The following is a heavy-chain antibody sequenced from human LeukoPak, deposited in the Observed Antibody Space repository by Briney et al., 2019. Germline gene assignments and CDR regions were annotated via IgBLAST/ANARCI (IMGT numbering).Heavy chain of an antibody. CDR1: GYTFTSYG. CDR2: ISAYNGNT. Sequence: ASVKVSCKASGYTFTSYGISWVRQAPGQGLEWMGRISAYNGNTNYAQKLQGRVTMTTDTSTSTAYMELRSLRSDDTAVYYCARDGNWNDGFYYYYYGMDVWGQGTTVTVSS. V-gene: IGHV1-18*01. CDR3: ARDGNWNDGFYYYYYGMDV. J-gene: IGHJ6*02. D-gene: IGHD1-1*01.